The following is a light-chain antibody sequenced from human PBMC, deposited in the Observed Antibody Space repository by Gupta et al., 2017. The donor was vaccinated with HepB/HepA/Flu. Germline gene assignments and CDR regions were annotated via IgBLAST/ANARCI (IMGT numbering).Light chain of an antibody. Sequence: QSVLTPPPSASGTPGQRVTISCSGSSSNIGSNTVNWYHQLAGTAPKVLIYNDNQRPSGVPDRFSASKSGTSASLAVSGLQSEDEADYYCAAWDDSLSGGLFGGGTKLTVL. V-gene: IGLV1-44*01. CDR3: AAWDDSLSGGL. CDR1: SSNIGSNT. CDR2: NDN. J-gene: IGLJ2*01.